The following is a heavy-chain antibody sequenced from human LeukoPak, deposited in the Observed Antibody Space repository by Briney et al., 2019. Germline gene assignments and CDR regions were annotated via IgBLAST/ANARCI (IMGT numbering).Heavy chain of an antibody. D-gene: IGHD6-13*01. J-gene: IGHJ4*02. CDR1: GFTLSSYS. V-gene: IGHV3-21*01. CDR2: ISTSSSYM. Sequence: GSLRLSCAASGFTLSSYSMHWVRQAPGKGLEWVSSISTSSSYMYYADSVKGRFTISRDNAKNSLYMQVNSLRAEDTAVYYCARGGYSSCWYHDSWGQGTLVTVSS. CDR3: ARGGYSSCWYHDS.